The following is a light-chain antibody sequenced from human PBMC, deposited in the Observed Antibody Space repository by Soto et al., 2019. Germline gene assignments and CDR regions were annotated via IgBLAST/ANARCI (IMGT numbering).Light chain of an antibody. CDR1: QNINHW. CDR3: QQYGTYPLT. Sequence: DIQMTQSPSTLSASVGDRVTITCRASQNINHWLAWYQQKPGKAPYLLIYKASNLQSGVPSRFSGSASGTEFTLSISSLQPDAIATYYCQQYGTYPLTYGGGTKVEI. J-gene: IGKJ4*01. V-gene: IGKV1-5*03. CDR2: KAS.